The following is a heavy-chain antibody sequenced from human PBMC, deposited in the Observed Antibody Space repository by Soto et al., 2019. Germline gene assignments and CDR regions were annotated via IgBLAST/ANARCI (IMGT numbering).Heavy chain of an antibody. D-gene: IGHD3-22*01. J-gene: IGHJ4*02. CDR1: GFTFSSYG. CDR3: ARDYYYYDSSGYLDS. Sequence: GGSLRLSCAASGFTFSSYGMHWVRQAPGKGLEWVAVIWNDGSNKYYGDSVKGRFTISRDNSKNTLYLQMKSLRAEDTAVYYCARDYYYYDSSGYLDSWGQGTLVTVSS. CDR2: IWNDGSNK. V-gene: IGHV3-33*01.